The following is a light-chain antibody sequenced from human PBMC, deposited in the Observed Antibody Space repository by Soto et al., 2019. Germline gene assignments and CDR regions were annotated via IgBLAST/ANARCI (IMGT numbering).Light chain of an antibody. CDR2: GAS. CDR1: QSIGKH. Sequence: DIQMTQSPSFLSSSVGDIFTITCGASQSIGKHLNWYQQKPGKAPKFLIYGASTLQSGVPSRFTGSGSGTDFTLTVNSLQPEDFATYYCQQSYSSPTTFGQGTRLEIK. V-gene: IGKV1-39*01. J-gene: IGKJ5*01. CDR3: QQSYSSPTT.